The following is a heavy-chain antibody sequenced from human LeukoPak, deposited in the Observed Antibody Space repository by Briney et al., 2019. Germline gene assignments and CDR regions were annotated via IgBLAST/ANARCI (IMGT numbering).Heavy chain of an antibody. V-gene: IGHV4-38-2*02. D-gene: IGHD3-10*01. J-gene: IGHJ4*02. CDR3: ASTAMVRGVIAQIFDY. CDR2: IYHSEST. CDR1: GYSISSGYY. Sequence: PSETLSLTCTVSGYSISSGYYWGWIRQPPGKGLEWIRSIYHSESTYYNPSLKSRVTISVDTSKNQFSLKLSSVTAADTAVYYCASTAMVRGVIAQIFDYWGQGTLVTVSS.